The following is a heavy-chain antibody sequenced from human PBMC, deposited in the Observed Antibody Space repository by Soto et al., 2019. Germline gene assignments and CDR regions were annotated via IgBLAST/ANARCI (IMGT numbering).Heavy chain of an antibody. CDR3: ARAHGGNSAIKGRYFDY. CDR1: CGSISSGGYS. CDR2: IYHSGST. V-gene: IGHV4-30-2*01. D-gene: IGHD2-21*02. J-gene: IGHJ4*02. Sequence: SETLSLTCAVSCGSISSGGYSWSWIRQPPGKGLEWIGYIYHSGSTYYNPSLKSRVTISVDRSKNQFSLKLSSVTAADTAVYYCARAHGGNSAIKGRYFDYWGQGTLVTVSS.